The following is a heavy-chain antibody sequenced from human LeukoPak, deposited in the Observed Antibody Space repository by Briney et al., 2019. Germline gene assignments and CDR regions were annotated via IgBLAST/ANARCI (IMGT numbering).Heavy chain of an antibody. J-gene: IGHJ4*02. D-gene: IGHD3-9*01. V-gene: IGHV3-9*01. CDR1: GFTFDDYA. CDR3: AKEKYDILTGYPGYFDY. CDR2: ISWNSGST. Sequence: GGSLRLSCAASGFTFDDYAMHWVRQAPGKGLEWVSGISWNSGSTGYADSVKGRFTISRDNAKNSLYLQMNSLRAEDTALYYCAKEKYDILTGYPGYFDYWGQGTLVTVSS.